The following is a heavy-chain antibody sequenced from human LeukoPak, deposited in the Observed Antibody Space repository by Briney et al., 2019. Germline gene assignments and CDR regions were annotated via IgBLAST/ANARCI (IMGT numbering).Heavy chain of an antibody. D-gene: IGHD4-17*01. J-gene: IGHJ4*02. V-gene: IGHV1-69*05. CDR1: GGTFSSYA. CDR2: IIPIFGTA. CDR3: ARGVVGTVTPLLDY. Sequence: SVKVSCKASGGTFSSYAISWVRQAPGQGLEWMGGIIPIFGTANYAQKFQGRVTMTRNTSISTAYMELSSLRSEDTAVYYCARGVVGTVTPLLDYWGQGTLVTVSS.